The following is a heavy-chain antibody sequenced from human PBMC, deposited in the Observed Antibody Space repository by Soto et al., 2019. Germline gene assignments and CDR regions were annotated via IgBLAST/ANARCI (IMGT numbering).Heavy chain of an antibody. V-gene: IGHV4-30-4*01. CDR3: ARERYFDWQTNKYYYYGMDV. D-gene: IGHD3-9*01. J-gene: IGHJ6*02. CDR1: GGSISSGDYY. Sequence: PSETLSLTCTVSGGSISSGDYYWSWIRQPPGKGLEWIGYIYYSGSTYYNPSLKSRVTISVDTSKNQFSLKLSSVTAADTAVYYCARERYFDWQTNKYYYYGMDVWGQGTTVTVSS. CDR2: IYYSGST.